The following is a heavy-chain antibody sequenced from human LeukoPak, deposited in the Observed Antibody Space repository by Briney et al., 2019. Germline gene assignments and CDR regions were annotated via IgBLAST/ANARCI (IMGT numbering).Heavy chain of an antibody. CDR2: IYYSGST. CDR1: GGSISSISSNN. D-gene: IGHD3-22*01. J-gene: IGHJ4*02. Sequence: TSETLSLTCAVSGGSISSISSNNWAWIRQPPGKGLEWIGYIYYSGSTYYNPSLKSRVTISVDTSKNQFSLKLSSVTAADTAVYYCARDDRSGYYYPFDYWGQGTLVTVSS. V-gene: IGHV4-30-4*08. CDR3: ARDDRSGYYYPFDY.